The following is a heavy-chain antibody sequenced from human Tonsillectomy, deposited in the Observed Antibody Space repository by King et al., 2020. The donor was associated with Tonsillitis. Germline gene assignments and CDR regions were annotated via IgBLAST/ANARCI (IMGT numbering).Heavy chain of an antibody. CDR3: ARQSRWPWYFDP. D-gene: IGHD2-15*01. CDR1: GGSISRGDYY. J-gene: IGHJ2*01. CDR2: IYYSGST. V-gene: IGHV4-30-4*01. Sequence: QLQESGPGLVKPSQTLSLTCNVSGGSISRGDYYWTWVRQSPGKGLQWIGYIYYSGSTYYNPSLESRLNILLDTSNNQFTLNLNSVTAADSAVYYCARQSRWPWYFDPWGRGTLVTVSS.